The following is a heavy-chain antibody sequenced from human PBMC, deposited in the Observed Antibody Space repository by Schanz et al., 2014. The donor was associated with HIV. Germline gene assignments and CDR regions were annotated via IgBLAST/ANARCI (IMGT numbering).Heavy chain of an antibody. CDR2: IHHSGDT. J-gene: IGHJ4*02. CDR3: ARSQDTSWFF. D-gene: IGHD2-2*01. V-gene: IGHV4-31*03. CDR1: GGSISDSRYY. Sequence: QMKLQESGPGLVKPSETLSLTCSVSGGSISDSRYYWTWIRQVPGQGLEWIGYIHHSGDTYYDASLRRRVTVSMDTSKNRFSLKMTAVTAADTAVYYCARSQDTSWFFWGQGTLVTVSS.